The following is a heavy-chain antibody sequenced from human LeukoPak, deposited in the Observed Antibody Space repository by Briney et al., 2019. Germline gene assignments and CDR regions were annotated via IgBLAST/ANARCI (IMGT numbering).Heavy chain of an antibody. V-gene: IGHV1-8*01. CDR2: MNPNSGNT. D-gene: IGHD5-18*01. Sequence: ASVKVSCKASGYTFTSYDINWVRQATGQGLEWMGWMNPNSGNTGYAQKFQGRVTMTRNTSISTAYMELSSLRSEDTAVYYCARGRGGRRIQLWLRTDYWGQGTLVTVSS. CDR3: ARGRGGRRIQLWLRTDY. CDR1: GYTFTSYD. J-gene: IGHJ4*02.